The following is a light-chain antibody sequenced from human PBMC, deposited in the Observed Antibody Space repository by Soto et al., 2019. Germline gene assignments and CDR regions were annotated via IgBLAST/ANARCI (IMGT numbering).Light chain of an antibody. V-gene: IGLV2-14*01. CDR1: SSDIGVYNS. CDR3: SSYTSTSTPYV. Sequence: QSALTQPASVSGSHGQSITISCTGSSSDIGVYNSVSWYQQHPGEAPKLVIYDVNNPPSGVSNRFSGSKSGNTASLAISGLQAEDEADYYCSSYTSTSTPYVVGTGTKVTVL. J-gene: IGLJ1*01. CDR2: DVN.